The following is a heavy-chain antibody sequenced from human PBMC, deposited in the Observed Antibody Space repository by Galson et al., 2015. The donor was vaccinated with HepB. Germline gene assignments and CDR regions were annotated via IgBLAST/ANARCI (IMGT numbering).Heavy chain of an antibody. CDR1: GLTVSSNY. J-gene: IGHJ4*02. V-gene: IGHV3-23*01. CDR3: ARLSAPTTTVTFFDF. D-gene: IGHD4-17*01. Sequence: SLRLSCAVSGLTVSSNYMSWVRQAPGKGLEWVSALTGSGISTYYADSVKGRFTISRDNSKNTLYLQMNSLRAEDTAAYYCARLSAPTTTVTFFDFWGQGTLVAVSS. CDR2: LTGSGIST.